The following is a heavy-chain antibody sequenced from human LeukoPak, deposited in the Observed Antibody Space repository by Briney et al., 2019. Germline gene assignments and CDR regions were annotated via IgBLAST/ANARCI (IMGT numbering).Heavy chain of an antibody. V-gene: IGHV1-69*13. CDR2: IIPIFSTP. J-gene: IGHJ4*02. D-gene: IGHD5-24*01. CDR3: AREGEMAKKSLDY. Sequence: ASVKVSCKASGYTFSSYDISWVRQAPGQGLEWMGGIIPIFSTPNYAQKFQGRVTITADESTSTAYMELSSLRSEDTAVYYCAREGEMAKKSLDYWGQGTLVTVSS. CDR1: GYTFSSYD.